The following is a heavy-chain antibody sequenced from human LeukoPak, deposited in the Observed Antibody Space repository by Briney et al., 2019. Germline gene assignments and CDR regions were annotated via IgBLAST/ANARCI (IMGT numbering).Heavy chain of an antibody. V-gene: IGHV3-13*01. D-gene: IGHD3-22*01. CDR2: IGTLLDT. J-gene: IGHJ4*02. Sequence: PGGSLRLSCAASGFTFSSFDMHWVRQAPGKGLEWVSGIGTLLDTDYPDSLKGRFTISRENAKNSVFLQMNNVRAGDTAVYYCVRGRNNNYYDDSGYSPYRGQGTLVTVSP. CDR3: VRGRNNNYYDDSGYSPY. CDR1: GFTFSSFD.